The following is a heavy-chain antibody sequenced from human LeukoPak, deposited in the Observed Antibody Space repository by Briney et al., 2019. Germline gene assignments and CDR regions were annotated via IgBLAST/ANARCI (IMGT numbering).Heavy chain of an antibody. CDR3: ARRGWDRWSGQSGAFDI. J-gene: IGHJ3*02. Sequence: SVKVSCKASGGTFSSYAISWVRQAPGQGLEWMGGIIPIFGTANYAQKFQGRVTITADESTSTAYMELSSLRSEDTAVYYCARRGWDRWSGQSGAFDIWGQGTIVTVSS. CDR2: IIPIFGTA. CDR1: GGTFSSYA. V-gene: IGHV1-69*13. D-gene: IGHD3-3*01.